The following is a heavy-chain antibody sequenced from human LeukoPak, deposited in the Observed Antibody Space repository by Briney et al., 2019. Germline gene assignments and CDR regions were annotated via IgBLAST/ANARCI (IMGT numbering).Heavy chain of an antibody. J-gene: IGHJ6*02. CDR3: ARSDSYYYYDMDV. V-gene: IGHV4-59*01. CDR1: GGSISSYY. CDR2: IYYSGST. Sequence: SETLSLTCTVSGGSISSYYWSWIRQPPGKGLDWIGYIYYSGSTNYNPSLKSRVTISVDTSKNQFSLKLSSVTAADTAVYYCARSDSYYYYDMDVWGQGTTVTVSS.